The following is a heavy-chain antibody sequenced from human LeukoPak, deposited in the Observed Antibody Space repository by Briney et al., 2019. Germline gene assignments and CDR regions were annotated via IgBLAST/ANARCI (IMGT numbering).Heavy chain of an antibody. CDR1: GGSISSYY. CDR2: IYYSGST. CDR3: AREMVMKGAFDI. V-gene: IGHV4-59*12. D-gene: IGHD2-21*01. Sequence: PSETLSLTCTVSGGSISSYYWSWIRQPPGKGLEWIGYIYYSGSTTYNPSLKSRVTISIDTSKNQFSLKLSSVTAADTAVYYCAREMVMKGAFDIWGQGTMVTVSS. J-gene: IGHJ3*02.